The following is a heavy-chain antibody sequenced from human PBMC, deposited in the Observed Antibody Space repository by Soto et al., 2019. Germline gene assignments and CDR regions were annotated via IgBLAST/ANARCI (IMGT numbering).Heavy chain of an antibody. CDR1: GFTFSSYW. CDR3: ARLSNYDYIWGSYRYIYYMDV. V-gene: IGHV3-7*01. D-gene: IGHD3-16*02. CDR2: IKQDGSEK. Sequence: GESLKISCAASGFTFSSYWMSWVRQAPGKGLEWVANIKQDGSEKYYVDSVKGRFTISRDNAKNSLYLQMNSLRAEETAVYYCARLSNYDYIWGSYRYIYYMDVWGKGTTVTVSS. J-gene: IGHJ6*03.